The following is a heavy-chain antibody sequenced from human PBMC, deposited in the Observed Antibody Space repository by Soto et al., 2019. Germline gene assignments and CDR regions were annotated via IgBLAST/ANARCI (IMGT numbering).Heavy chain of an antibody. Sequence: QVQLQESGPGLVKPSETLSLTCTVSGGSISSYYWSWIRQPPGKGLEWIGYIYYSGSTNYNPSLKIRVTIAVDTSKNQFSLKLSSVTAADTAVYYCARQQWLVLNAFDIWGQGTMVTVSS. CDR3: ARQQWLVLNAFDI. V-gene: IGHV4-59*01. CDR1: GGSISSYY. D-gene: IGHD6-19*01. J-gene: IGHJ3*02. CDR2: IYYSGST.